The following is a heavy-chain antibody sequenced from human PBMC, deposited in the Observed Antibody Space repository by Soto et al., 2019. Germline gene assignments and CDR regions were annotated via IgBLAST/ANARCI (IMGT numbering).Heavy chain of an antibody. CDR2: IDWDDDK. D-gene: IGHD2-15*01. Sequence: SGPTLVNPTQTLTLTCTFSGFSLSTSGMCVSWIRQPPGKALEWLARIDWDDDKYYSTSLKTRLTISKDTSKNQVVLTMTNMDPVDTATYYCARYCSGGSCYAAFDIWGQGTMVTVSS. V-gene: IGHV2-70*11. CDR3: ARYCSGGSCYAAFDI. J-gene: IGHJ3*02. CDR1: GFSLSTSGMC.